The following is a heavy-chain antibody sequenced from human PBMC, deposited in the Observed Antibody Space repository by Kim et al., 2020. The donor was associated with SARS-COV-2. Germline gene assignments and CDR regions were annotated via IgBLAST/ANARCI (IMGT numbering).Heavy chain of an antibody. Sequence: SETLSLTCTVSGASISSGGYYWSWIRQHPEKGLEWIGYIYYSGSTYYNPSLKSRVTVSFDTSKNQFSLKLTSVTAADTAVYYCARVGGGCSGGSCLDYWGQGTLVTVSS. V-gene: IGHV4-31*03. CDR2: IYYSGST. CDR1: GASISSGGYY. J-gene: IGHJ4*02. CDR3: ARVGGGCSGGSCLDY. D-gene: IGHD2-15*01.